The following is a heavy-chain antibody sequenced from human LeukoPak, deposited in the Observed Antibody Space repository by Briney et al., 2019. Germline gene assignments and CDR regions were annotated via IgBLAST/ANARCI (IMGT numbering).Heavy chain of an antibody. CDR3: ARGVYGSGSYGYVY. V-gene: IGHV4-61*01. Sequence: SETLSLTCTVSGGSVSSGSYYWSWIRQPPGKGLEWIGYIYYSGSTNYNPSLKNRVTISVDTSKNQFSLKLNSVTAADTAVYYCARGVYGSGSYGYVYWGQGTLVTVSS. CDR2: IYYSGST. D-gene: IGHD3-10*01. CDR1: GGSVSSGSYY. J-gene: IGHJ4*02.